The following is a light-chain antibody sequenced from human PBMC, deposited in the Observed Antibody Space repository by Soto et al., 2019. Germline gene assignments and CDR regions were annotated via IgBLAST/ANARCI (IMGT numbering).Light chain of an antibody. V-gene: IGKV1-9*01. CDR1: QDISRA. J-gene: IGKJ4*01. CDR2: PAS. CDR3: QQLYGYPLT. Sequence: IQLTQSPSSLSATVGDRVTITCWASQDISRALAWYQQKPGKAPNLLISPASNLRSGVPSRFSGSGSGTDFTLTINGLQPEDFATYWCQQLYGYPLTFGGGTKVDIK.